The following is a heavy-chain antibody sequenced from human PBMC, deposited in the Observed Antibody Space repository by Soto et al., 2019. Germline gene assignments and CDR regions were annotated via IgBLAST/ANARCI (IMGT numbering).Heavy chain of an antibody. Sequence: SETLSLTCAVYGGSFSGYYWSWIRQPPGKGLEWIGEINHSGSTNYNPSLKSRVTISVDTSKNQFSLKLSSVTAADTAVYYCARPGFSYYYYYGMDVWGQGTTVTVS. J-gene: IGHJ6*02. CDR1: GGSFSGYY. V-gene: IGHV4-34*01. CDR3: ARPGFSYYYYYGMDV. CDR2: INHSGST.